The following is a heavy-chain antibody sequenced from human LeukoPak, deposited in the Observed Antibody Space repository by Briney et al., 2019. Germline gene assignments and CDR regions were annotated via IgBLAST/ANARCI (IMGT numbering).Heavy chain of an antibody. J-gene: IGHJ6*03. CDR1: GGSISSGGYY. CDR3: ARLPAAIAPTQSYYYYYMDV. V-gene: IGHV4-31*03. Sequence: SQTLSLTCTVSGGSISSGGYYWSWIRQHPGKGLEWIGYIYCSGSTYYNPSLKSRVAISVDTSKNQFSLNLSSVTAADTAVYYCARLPAAIAPTQSYYYYYMDVWGKGTTVTVSS. D-gene: IGHD2-2*01. CDR2: IYCSGST.